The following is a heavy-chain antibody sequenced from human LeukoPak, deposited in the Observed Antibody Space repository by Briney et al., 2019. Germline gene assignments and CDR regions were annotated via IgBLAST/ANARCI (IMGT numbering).Heavy chain of an antibody. D-gene: IGHD6-13*01. Sequence: ASVKVSCKASGFTFNTYGFSWVRQAPGQGLEWMGWISAYNGNTYYAQNFQGRFTMTTDTSTSTAYMELRSLRSDDTAVYYCARDHSSSGQLFDYWGQGTLVTVSS. J-gene: IGHJ4*02. CDR3: ARDHSSSGQLFDY. V-gene: IGHV1-18*01. CDR2: ISAYNGNT. CDR1: GFTFNTYG.